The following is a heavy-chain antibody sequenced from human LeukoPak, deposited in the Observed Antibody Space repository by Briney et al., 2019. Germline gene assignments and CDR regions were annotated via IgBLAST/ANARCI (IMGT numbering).Heavy chain of an antibody. D-gene: IGHD3-22*01. CDR1: GFTFSSYW. CDR3: ARDSGYYDSSASGMDV. CDR2: IKQDGSEK. J-gene: IGHJ6*02. Sequence: GGSLRLSCAASGFTFSSYWMSWVRQAPGKGLEWVANIKQDGSEKYYVDSVKGRFTISRDSAKNSLYLQMNSLRAEDTAVYYCARDSGYYDSSASGMDVWGQGTTVTVSS. V-gene: IGHV3-7*01.